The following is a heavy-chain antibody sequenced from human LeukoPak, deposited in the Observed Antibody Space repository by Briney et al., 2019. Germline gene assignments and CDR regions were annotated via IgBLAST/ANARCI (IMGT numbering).Heavy chain of an antibody. J-gene: IGHJ2*01. CDR3: ARDRGLSYFDV. Sequence: GGSLRLSCAASGFTFSSYSMNWVRQAPGKGLEWVSSISSTSAYKYYADSVKGRFTISRDNAKDSLYLQMNSLRAEDTAVYYCARDRGLSYFDVWGRGSLVTVSS. CDR2: ISSTSAYK. V-gene: IGHV3-21*01. CDR1: GFTFSSYS.